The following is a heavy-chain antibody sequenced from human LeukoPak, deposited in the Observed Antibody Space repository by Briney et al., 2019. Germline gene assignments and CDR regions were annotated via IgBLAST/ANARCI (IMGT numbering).Heavy chain of an antibody. V-gene: IGHV3-23*01. Sequence: PGGSLRFSCVASGFTFSDYAMSWVRQAPGKGLEWVSGISDSGGSTYYADSVKGRCTISRDNSKITVSLQMNNLRAEDTAVYFCARHDSFIPYWGQGTLVTVTS. D-gene: IGHD3-16*02. J-gene: IGHJ4*02. CDR2: ISDSGGST. CDR1: GFTFSDYA. CDR3: ARHDSFIPY.